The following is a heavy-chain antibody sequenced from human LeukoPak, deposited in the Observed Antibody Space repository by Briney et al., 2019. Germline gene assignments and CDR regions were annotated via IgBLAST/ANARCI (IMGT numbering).Heavy chain of an antibody. J-gene: IGHJ3*02. Sequence: GGSLRLSCAASGFTFSSYGMHWVRQAPGKGLEWVAVISYDGSNKYYADSVKGRFTISRDNSKNTLYLQMNSLRAEDTAVYYCAKDDSSSWYSVFDIWGQGTMVTVSS. CDR1: GFTFSSYG. D-gene: IGHD6-13*01. CDR3: AKDDSSSWYSVFDI. CDR2: ISYDGSNK. V-gene: IGHV3-30*18.